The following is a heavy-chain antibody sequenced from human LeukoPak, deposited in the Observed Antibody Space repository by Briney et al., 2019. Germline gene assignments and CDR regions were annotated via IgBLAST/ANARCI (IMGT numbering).Heavy chain of an antibody. D-gene: IGHD3-22*01. J-gene: IGHJ4*02. CDR2: INHSGST. CDR1: GGSFSGYY. V-gene: IGHV4-34*01. Sequence: SETLSLTCAVYGGSFSGYYWSWIRQPPGKGLEWIGEINHSGSTNYNPSLKSRVTISVDTSKNQFSLKLSSVTAADTAVYYCAWDTYYYDSSGYYAFYFDYWGQGTLVTVSS. CDR3: AWDTYYYDSSGYYAFYFDY.